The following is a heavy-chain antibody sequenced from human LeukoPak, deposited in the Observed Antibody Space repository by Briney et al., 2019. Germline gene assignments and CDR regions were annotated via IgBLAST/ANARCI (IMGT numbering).Heavy chain of an antibody. D-gene: IGHD6-13*01. J-gene: IGHJ6*03. CDR3: AKDRAPGAHYYMDV. CDR1: GFTFSTYA. Sequence: GGSLRLSCAASGFTFSTYAMTWVRQAPGKWLEWVSAFSGNNGRTYYADSVKGRFTISRDDSKDTLYLQMNSLRAEDTALYYCAKDRAPGAHYYMDVWGIGTTVTVSS. V-gene: IGHV3-23*01. CDR2: FSGNNGRT.